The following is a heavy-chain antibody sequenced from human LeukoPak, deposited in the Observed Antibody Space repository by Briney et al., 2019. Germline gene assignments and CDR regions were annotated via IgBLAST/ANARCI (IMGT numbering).Heavy chain of an antibody. CDR3: ARATMDLGRVDY. V-gene: IGHV3-21*01. CDR2: ISSSSSYI. D-gene: IGHD2-2*01. CDR1: GFTFSSYS. Sequence: PGGSLRLSCAASGFTFSSYSMNWVRQAPGKGLEWVSSISSSSSYIYYADSVKGRFTISKDNAKNSLYLQMNSLRAEDTAVYYCARATMDLGRVDYWGQGTLVTVSS. J-gene: IGHJ4*02.